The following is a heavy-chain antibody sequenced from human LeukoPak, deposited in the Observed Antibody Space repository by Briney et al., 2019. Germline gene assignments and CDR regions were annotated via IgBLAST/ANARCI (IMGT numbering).Heavy chain of an antibody. D-gene: IGHD3-9*01. Sequence: SVKVTCKASGGTFSSYAISWVRQAPGQGLEWMGGIIPIFGTANYAQKFQGRVTITADESTSTAYMELSSLRSEDTAVYYCARAHYDILTGASYYYYGMDVWGKGTTVTVSS. CDR3: ARAHYDILTGASYYYYGMDV. V-gene: IGHV1-69*01. CDR2: IIPIFGTA. J-gene: IGHJ6*04. CDR1: GGTFSSYA.